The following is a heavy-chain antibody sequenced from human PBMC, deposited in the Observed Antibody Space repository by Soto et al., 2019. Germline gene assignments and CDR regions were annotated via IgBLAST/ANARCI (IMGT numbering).Heavy chain of an antibody. CDR3: AKLVAAIQNFDY. CDR1: RFTFSSYA. J-gene: IGHJ4*02. D-gene: IGHD5-12*01. V-gene: IGHV3-23*01. Sequence: GGSLRLSCAASRFTFSSYAMSWVRQAPGKGLEWVSAISGSGGSTYYAGSVKGRFTISRDNSKNTLYLQMNSLRAEDTAVYYCAKLVAAIQNFDYWGQGTLVTVS. CDR2: ISGSGGST.